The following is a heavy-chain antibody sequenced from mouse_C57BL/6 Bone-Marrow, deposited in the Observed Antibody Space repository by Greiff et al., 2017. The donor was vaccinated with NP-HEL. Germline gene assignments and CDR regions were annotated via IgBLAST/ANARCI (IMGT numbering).Heavy chain of an antibody. CDR2: IWGVGST. J-gene: IGHJ2*01. D-gene: IGHD2-2*01. CDR1: GFSLTSYG. V-gene: IGHV2-6*01. CDR3: ASYRYLLWLRRGYYFDY. Sequence: VKLMESGPGLVAPSQSLSITCTVSGFSLTSYGVDWVRQSPGKGLEWLGVIWGVGSTNYNSALKSRLSISKDNSKSQVFLKMNSLQTDDTAMYYCASYRYLLWLRRGYYFDYWGQGTTLTVSS.